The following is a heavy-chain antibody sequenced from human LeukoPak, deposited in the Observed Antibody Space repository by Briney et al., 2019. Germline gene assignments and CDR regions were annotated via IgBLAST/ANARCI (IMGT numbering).Heavy chain of an antibody. D-gene: IGHD3-10*01. CDR3: AHPSGSCKEGCSDY. Sequence: GGSLRLSCAASGFKFSTYSIHWVRQAPGKGLEFVSAISRDGGSTHYANSVKGRFTISRDNSKDTLYLQMGSLRPDDMAVYYCAHPSGSCKEGCSDYWGQGTLVTVSS. V-gene: IGHV3-64*01. CDR1: GFKFSTYS. CDR2: ISRDGGST. J-gene: IGHJ4*02.